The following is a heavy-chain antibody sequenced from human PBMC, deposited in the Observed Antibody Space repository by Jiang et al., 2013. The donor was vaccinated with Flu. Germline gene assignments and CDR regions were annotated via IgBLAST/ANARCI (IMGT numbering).Heavy chain of an antibody. V-gene: IGHV1-2*02. CDR2: INPNSGGT. Sequence: KVSCKASGYTFTGYYMHWVRQAPGQGLEWMGWINPNSGGTNYAQKFQGRVTMTRDTSISTAYMELSRLRSDDTAVYYCARVPIWFGSDAFDIWGQGTMVTVSS. CDR1: GYTFTGYY. D-gene: IGHD3-10*01. J-gene: IGHJ3*02. CDR3: ARVPIWFGSDAFDI.